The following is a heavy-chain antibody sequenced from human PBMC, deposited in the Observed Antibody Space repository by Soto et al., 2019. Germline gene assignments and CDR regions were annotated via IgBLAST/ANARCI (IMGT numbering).Heavy chain of an antibody. CDR3: AVPRICSSTSCQPDNYYYYGMDV. D-gene: IGHD2-2*01. J-gene: IGHJ6*02. CDR2: IIPIFGTA. CDR1: GGTFSSYA. Sequence: VASVKVSCKASGGTFSSYAISWVRQAPGQGLEWMGGIIPIFGTANYAQKFQGRVTITADESASTAYMELSSLRSEDTAVYYCAVPRICSSTSCQPDNYYYYGMDVWGQGTTVTVSS. V-gene: IGHV1-69*13.